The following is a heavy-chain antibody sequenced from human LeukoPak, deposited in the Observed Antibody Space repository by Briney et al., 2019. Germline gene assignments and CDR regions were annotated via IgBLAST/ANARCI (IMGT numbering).Heavy chain of an antibody. CDR2: IYSSGIT. D-gene: IGHD6-19*01. V-gene: IGHV3-53*01. CDR3: ARERDYSGWQFDF. Sequence: GGSLRLSCAASGLTVSSNYMTWVRQAPGQGLEWVSVIYSSGITYYADSVKGRFTISRDNSKNTLYLQMNSLRAEDTAVYYCARERDYSGWQFDFWGQGTLVTVSS. J-gene: IGHJ4*02. CDR1: GLTVSSNY.